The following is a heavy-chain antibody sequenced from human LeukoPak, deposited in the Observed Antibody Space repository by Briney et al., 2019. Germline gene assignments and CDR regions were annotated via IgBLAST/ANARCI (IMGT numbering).Heavy chain of an antibody. CDR2: IYYSGST. CDR3: ARDRRNSLGLDP. CDR1: GGSISSYY. D-gene: IGHD2-21*01. V-gene: IGHV4-59*01. Sequence: SETQSLTCTVSGGSISSYYWSWIRQPPGKGLEWIGYIYYSGSTNYNPSLKSRVTISVDTSKNQFSLKLSSVTAADTAVYYCARDRRNSLGLDPWGQGTLVTVSS. J-gene: IGHJ5*02.